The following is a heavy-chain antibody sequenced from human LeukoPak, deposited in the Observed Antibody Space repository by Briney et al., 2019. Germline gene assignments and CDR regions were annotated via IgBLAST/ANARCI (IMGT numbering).Heavy chain of an antibody. Sequence: SETLSLTCTVSGGSISSGGYYWSWIRQHPGKGLEWIGYVYYSGSTYYNPSLKSRVTISVDTSKNRFSLKLSSVTAADTAVYYCTRDQGYSSSSGGAFDIWGQGTMVTVSS. CDR1: GGSISSGGYY. V-gene: IGHV4-31*03. D-gene: IGHD6-6*01. J-gene: IGHJ3*02. CDR3: TRDQGYSSSSGGAFDI. CDR2: VYYSGST.